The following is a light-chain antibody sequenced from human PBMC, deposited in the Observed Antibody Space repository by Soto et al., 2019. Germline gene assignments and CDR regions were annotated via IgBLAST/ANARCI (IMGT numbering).Light chain of an antibody. CDR1: QGIIDY. Sequence: DIQMTQSPSSLSASVGDTVTITCRASQGIIDYLAWYQQRPGKVPKLLIYAASTLQTGVPSRVSGSGAGTDFTLTISSLQPEDVATYYCQKYDTAPQTFGQGTRVEIK. CDR3: QKYDTAPQT. J-gene: IGKJ1*01. CDR2: AAS. V-gene: IGKV1-27*01.